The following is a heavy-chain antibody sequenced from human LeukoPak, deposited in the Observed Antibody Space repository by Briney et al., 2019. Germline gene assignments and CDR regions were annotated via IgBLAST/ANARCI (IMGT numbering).Heavy chain of an antibody. CDR3: AAGGAHRTTDSSGYYNPPDY. Sequence: PSETLSLTCAVSGYSISSGYYWGWIRQPPGKGLEWIGSIYHSGSAYYNPSLKSRVTISVDTSKNQFSLKLSSVTAADTAVYCCAAGGAHRTTDSSGYYNPPDYWGQGTLVTVSS. CDR1: GYSISSGYY. V-gene: IGHV4-38-2*01. D-gene: IGHD3-22*01. J-gene: IGHJ4*02. CDR2: IYHSGSA.